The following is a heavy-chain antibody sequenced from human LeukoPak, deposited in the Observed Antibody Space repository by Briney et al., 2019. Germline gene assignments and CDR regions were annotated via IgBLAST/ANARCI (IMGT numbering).Heavy chain of an antibody. D-gene: IGHD2-21*02. J-gene: IGHJ4*02. Sequence: GGSLRLSCAASGFTFNNYALTWVRQTPGKGLECVSAISGDGVSPYYADSVRGRFTISRDNSKNTLYLQMNSLRAEDTAVYYCAKVGHATPASCGGDCFSDYWGQGTLVTVSS. CDR3: AKVGHATPASCGGDCFSDY. CDR2: ISGDGVSP. V-gene: IGHV3-23*01. CDR1: GFTFNNYA.